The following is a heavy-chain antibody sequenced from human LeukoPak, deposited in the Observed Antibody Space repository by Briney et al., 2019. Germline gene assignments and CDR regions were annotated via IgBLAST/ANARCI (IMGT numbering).Heavy chain of an antibody. CDR1: GYTLTELS. D-gene: IGHD3-3*01. Sequence: ASVKVSCKVSGYTLTELSMHWVRQAPGKGLEWMGGFDPEDGETIYAQKFQGRVTMTEDTSTDTAYMELSSLRSEDTAVYYCATDLATTFGFDYWGQGTLVTVSS. CDR2: FDPEDGET. J-gene: IGHJ4*02. V-gene: IGHV1-24*01. CDR3: ATDLATTFGFDY.